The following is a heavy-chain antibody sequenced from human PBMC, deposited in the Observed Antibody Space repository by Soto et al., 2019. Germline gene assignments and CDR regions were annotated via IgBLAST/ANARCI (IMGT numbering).Heavy chain of an antibody. CDR3: ARRWAPSGWFPFDY. D-gene: IGHD6-19*01. CDR2: IYPGDSDT. J-gene: IGHJ4*02. Sequence: GESLKISCKGSAYSFTSYWIAWVRQMPGKGLEWMGIIYPGDSDTRYSPSFRGQVTISADKSISTAYLQWSSLKASDTAMYYCARRWAPSGWFPFDYWGQGTLVTVSS. V-gene: IGHV5-51*01. CDR1: AYSFTSYW.